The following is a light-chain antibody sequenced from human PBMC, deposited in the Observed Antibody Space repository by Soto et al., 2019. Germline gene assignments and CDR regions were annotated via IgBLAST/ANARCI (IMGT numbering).Light chain of an antibody. CDR1: QSLVYSDGIAY. J-gene: IGKJ5*01. Sequence: DVVMTQTPLSLPVTLGQPASISCRSNQSLVYSDGIAYFSWFQQRPGRSPRRLIYKVSNRDPGVPARFSGSGSGTDFALKISRVEADDVGVYYCMQGTHWPITFGQGRRLEIK. CDR2: KVS. CDR3: MQGTHWPIT. V-gene: IGKV2-30*01.